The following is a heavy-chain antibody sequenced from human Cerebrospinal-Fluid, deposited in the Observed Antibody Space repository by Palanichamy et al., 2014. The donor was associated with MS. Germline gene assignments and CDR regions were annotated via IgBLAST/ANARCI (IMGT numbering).Heavy chain of an antibody. CDR2: INLSGGGT. CDR1: GYTFSNYF. CDR3: ARAPQYSSLDY. D-gene: IGHD5-18*01. Sequence: QVQLVQSAAEVRKPGASVTVSCKASGYTFSNYFMHWVRQAPGRGLEWIGIINLSGGGTAYAQRFQGKVTMTRDTSRSTAYLELSSQMSEDTAVYYCARAPQYSSLDYWGQGTLVTVSS. J-gene: IGHJ4*02. V-gene: IGHV1-46*01.